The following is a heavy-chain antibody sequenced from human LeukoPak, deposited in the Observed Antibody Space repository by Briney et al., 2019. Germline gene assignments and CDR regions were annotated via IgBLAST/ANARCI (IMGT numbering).Heavy chain of an antibody. CDR1: GFTFSSYC. CDR2: ISGSSSYI. J-gene: IGHJ5*02. D-gene: IGHD6-13*01. CDR3: ASSSSSSWYSP. Sequence: PGGSLRLSCAASGFTFSSYCMNWVRQAPGKGLEWVSSISGSSSYIYYADSVKGRFTISRDDAKNSLYLQMNSLRAEDTAVYYCASSSSSSWYSPWGQGTLVTVSS. V-gene: IGHV3-21*01.